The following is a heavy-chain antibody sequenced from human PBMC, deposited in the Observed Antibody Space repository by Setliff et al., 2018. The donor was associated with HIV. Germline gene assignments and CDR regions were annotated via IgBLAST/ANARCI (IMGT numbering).Heavy chain of an antibody. CDR2: ISGSGGST. CDR3: ARLLRGGGDYFDY. CDR1: GFTFGSYA. V-gene: IGHV3-23*01. J-gene: IGHJ4*02. D-gene: IGHD3-10*01. Sequence: GGSLRLSCAASGFTFGSYAMSWVRQAPGKGLEWVSAISGSGGSTYYADSVKGRFTISRDNAKNSLFLQMNSLRAEDTAIYYCARLLRGGGDYFDYWGQGTLVTVSS.